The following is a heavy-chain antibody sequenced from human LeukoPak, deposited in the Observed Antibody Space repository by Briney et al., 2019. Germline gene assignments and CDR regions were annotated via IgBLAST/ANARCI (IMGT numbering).Heavy chain of an antibody. V-gene: IGHV4-61*02. CDR1: GGSLGGGRFY. CDR3: ARGPIIAGGSLFHY. Sequence: PSETLSLTCTVSGGSLGGGRFYWSWIRQSAGKGLEWIGRVHFSGSTNYNPSLKSRATISVDMARNQFSLKLTSVTAADTAVYYCARGPIIAGGSLFHYWGQGTLITVSS. CDR2: VHFSGST. J-gene: IGHJ4*02. D-gene: IGHD1-26*01.